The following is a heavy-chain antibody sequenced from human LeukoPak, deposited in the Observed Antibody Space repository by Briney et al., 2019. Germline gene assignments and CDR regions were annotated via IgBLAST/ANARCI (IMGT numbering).Heavy chain of an antibody. V-gene: IGHV3-74*01. CDR2: ISNNGTST. CDR3: AKVGAVAGGAFDI. Sequence: GGSLRLSCAVSGLTFSNYWMHWVRQAPGKGLVWVSRISNNGTSTSYADSVKGRFTISRDNSKNTLYLQMNSLGAEDTAVYYCAKVGAVAGGAFDIWGQGTMVAVSS. J-gene: IGHJ3*02. D-gene: IGHD6-19*01. CDR1: GLTFSNYW.